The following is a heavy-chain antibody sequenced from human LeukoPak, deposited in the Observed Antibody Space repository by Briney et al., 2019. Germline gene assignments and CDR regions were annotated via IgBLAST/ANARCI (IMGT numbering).Heavy chain of an antibody. D-gene: IGHD3-10*01. V-gene: IGHV3-21*01. J-gene: IGHJ4*02. CDR2: ISRTSTYI. CDR3: ARVSVGNDYGSGSYDS. Sequence: GGSLRLSCAASGFTFSACSMNWVRQAPGKGLEWVSAISRTSTYINYADSVKGRFAISRDNAKNSLYLQMNSLRAEDTAVYYCARVSVGNDYGSGSYDSWGQGTLVTVSS. CDR1: GFTFSACS.